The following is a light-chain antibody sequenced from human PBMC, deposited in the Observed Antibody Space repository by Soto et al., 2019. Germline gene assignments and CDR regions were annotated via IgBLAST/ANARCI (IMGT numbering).Light chain of an antibody. V-gene: IGKV1-5*03. Sequence: DIQMTPSPSTLSGSVGDRVTITCRASPNISSWLAWYQQKPGKAPKLLIYKASTLKSGVPSRFSGSGSGTEFTLIISSLQPDDFATYYCQHYNSYSEAFGQGTKVELK. CDR1: PNISSW. J-gene: IGKJ1*01. CDR2: KAS. CDR3: QHYNSYSEA.